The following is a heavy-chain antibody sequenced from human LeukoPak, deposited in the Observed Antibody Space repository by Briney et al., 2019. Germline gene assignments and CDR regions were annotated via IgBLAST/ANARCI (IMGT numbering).Heavy chain of an antibody. J-gene: IGHJ4*02. CDR3: ARGRPHGNDY. Sequence: GGSLRLSCAASGFTFSSYWMNWVRQAPGKGLVWVSRIASDGSSTTYADSEKGRFSISRDNAKNTLYLQMNSLRVEDTAVYYCARGRPHGNDYWGQGTLVTVSS. CDR1: GFTFSSYW. CDR2: IASDGSST. V-gene: IGHV3-74*01. D-gene: IGHD4-23*01.